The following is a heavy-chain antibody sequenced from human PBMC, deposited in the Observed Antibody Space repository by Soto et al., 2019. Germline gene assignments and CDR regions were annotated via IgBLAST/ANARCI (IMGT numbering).Heavy chain of an antibody. CDR3: ARHYSSSWNGVLTWFDP. J-gene: IGHJ5*02. CDR1: GYTFTGYY. D-gene: IGHD6-13*01. Sequence: GASVKVSCKASGYTFTGYYMHWVRQAPGQGLEWMGWINPNSGGTNYAQKFQGRVTMTRDTSISTAHMELSRLRSDDTAVYYCARHYSSSWNGVLTWFDPWGQGTLVTVSS. CDR2: INPNSGGT. V-gene: IGHV1-2*02.